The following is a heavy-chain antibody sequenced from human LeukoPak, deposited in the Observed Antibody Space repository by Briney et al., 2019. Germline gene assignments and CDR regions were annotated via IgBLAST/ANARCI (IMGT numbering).Heavy chain of an antibody. J-gene: IGHJ6*04. CDR2: IGDSGGST. CDR3: AKGGASSPYTYIDV. Sequence: GGSLGLSCAASGFTFSNHAMSWVRQAPGKGLEWVSVIGDSGGSTYHADSVKGRFTISRDNSKNTLYLQMNSLRADDTAAYHCAKGGASSPYTYIDVWGKGTTVIVSS. CDR1: GFTFSNHA. V-gene: IGHV3-23*01. D-gene: IGHD6-6*01.